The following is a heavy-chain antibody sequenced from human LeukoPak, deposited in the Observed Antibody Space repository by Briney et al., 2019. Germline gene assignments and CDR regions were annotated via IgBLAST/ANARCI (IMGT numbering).Heavy chain of an antibody. V-gene: IGHV1-2*02. CDR2: INPNSGGT. Sequence: ASVNVSCKASGYTFTGYYMHWLRQAPGQGLEWMGWINPNSGGTNYAQKFQGRVTMTRDTSISTAYMELSRLRSDDTAVYYCARAAYRAAAAPDDYWGQGTLVTVSS. CDR1: GYTFTGYY. D-gene: IGHD6-13*01. CDR3: ARAAYRAAAAPDDY. J-gene: IGHJ4*02.